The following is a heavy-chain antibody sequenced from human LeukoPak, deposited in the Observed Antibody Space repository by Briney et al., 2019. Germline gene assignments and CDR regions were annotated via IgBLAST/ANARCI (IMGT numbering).Heavy chain of an antibody. V-gene: IGHV3-30*18. J-gene: IGHJ6*04. Sequence: GGSLRLSCAASGFTFSRYGMHWVRQAPGKGLEWVAVISFDGSNKYYTDSVKGRFTISRDNSKNTLYLQMNSLRAEDTAVYYCAELGITMIGGVWGKGTTVTSSS. D-gene: IGHD3-10*02. CDR2: ISFDGSNK. CDR3: AELGITMIGGV. CDR1: GFTFSRYG.